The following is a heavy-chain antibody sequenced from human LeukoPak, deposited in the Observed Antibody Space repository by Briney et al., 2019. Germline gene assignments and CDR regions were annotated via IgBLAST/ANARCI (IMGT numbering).Heavy chain of an antibody. Sequence: GRSLRLSCAASGFTFSSYAMHWVRQAPGKGLEGVAGISYDGSNKYYADSVKGRFTISRDNSKNTLYLQMNSLRAEDTAVYYCARGGIQLWTSFDYWGQGTLVTVSS. D-gene: IGHD5-18*01. CDR2: ISYDGSNK. J-gene: IGHJ4*02. CDR1: GFTFSSYA. V-gene: IGHV3-30*04. CDR3: ARGGIQLWTSFDY.